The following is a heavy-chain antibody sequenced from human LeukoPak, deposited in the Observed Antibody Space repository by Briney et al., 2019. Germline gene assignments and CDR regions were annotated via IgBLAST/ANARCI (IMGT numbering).Heavy chain of an antibody. Sequence: NPSETLSLTVTVSGCSISSYFWSWFRQPPGKGLEWIGYIYNTRSTNDHTSLKSRVTISVDTSKNQLSLKLITVTAADTAVYYCARLFNWDGRWHFDYWGQGTLVTVSS. V-gene: IGHV4-59*08. CDR1: GCSISSYF. D-gene: IGHD1-1*01. J-gene: IGHJ4*02. CDR2: IYNTRST. CDR3: ARLFNWDGRWHFDY.